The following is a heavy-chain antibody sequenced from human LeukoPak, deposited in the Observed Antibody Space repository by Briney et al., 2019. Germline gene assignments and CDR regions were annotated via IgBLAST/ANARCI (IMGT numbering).Heavy chain of an antibody. V-gene: IGHV3-53*05. CDR3: AKDFYRQWELFPGAFDI. Sequence: GGSLRLSCAASGFTVSSNYMSWVRQAPGKGLEWVSVIYSGGSTYYADSVKGRFTISRDNSKNTLYLQMNSLRAEDTAVYYCAKDFYRQWELFPGAFDIWGQGTMVTVSS. CDR1: GFTVSSNY. D-gene: IGHD1-26*01. CDR2: IYSGGST. J-gene: IGHJ3*02.